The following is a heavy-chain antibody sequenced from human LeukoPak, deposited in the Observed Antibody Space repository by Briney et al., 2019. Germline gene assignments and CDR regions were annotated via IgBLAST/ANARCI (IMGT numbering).Heavy chain of an antibody. CDR1: GGSISSGGYS. J-gene: IGHJ4*02. Sequence: SETLSLTCAVSGGSISSGGYSWSWIRQPPGKGLEWIGYIYYGGSTSYNPSLKSPVTISIDTSKSQFSLKLSSVTAADTAVYYCARRPITAYYFDYWGQGTLVTVSS. CDR3: ARRPITAYYFDY. CDR2: IYYGGST. V-gene: IGHV4-61*08. D-gene: IGHD3-10*01.